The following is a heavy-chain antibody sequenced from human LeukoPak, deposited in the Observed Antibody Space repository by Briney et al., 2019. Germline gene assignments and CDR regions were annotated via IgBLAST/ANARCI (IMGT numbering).Heavy chain of an antibody. V-gene: IGHV3-66*01. CDR2: IYSGGST. Sequence: GSLRLSCAASGFTVSSNYMSWVRQAPGKGLEWVSVIYSGGSTYYADSVKGRFTISRDNSKNTLYLQMNSLRAEDTAVYYCAREEGYYGSGPEVGFDYWGQGTLVTVSS. CDR1: GFTVSSNY. D-gene: IGHD3-10*01. J-gene: IGHJ4*02. CDR3: AREEGYYGSGPEVGFDY.